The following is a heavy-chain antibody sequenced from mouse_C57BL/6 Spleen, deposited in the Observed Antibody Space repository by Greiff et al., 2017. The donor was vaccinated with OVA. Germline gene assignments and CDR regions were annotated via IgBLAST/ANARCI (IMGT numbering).Heavy chain of an antibody. CDR2: IYPGSGST. CDR1: GYTFTSYW. CDR3: ARSRDYDGDYAMDY. D-gene: IGHD2-4*01. V-gene: IGHV1-55*01. J-gene: IGHJ4*01. Sequence: QVQLQQPGAELVKPGASVKMSCKASGYTFTSYWITWVTQRPGQGLEWIGDIYPGSGSTNYNEKFKSKATLTVDTSSSTAYMQLSSLTSEDSAVYYCARSRDYDGDYAMDYWGQGTSVTVSS.